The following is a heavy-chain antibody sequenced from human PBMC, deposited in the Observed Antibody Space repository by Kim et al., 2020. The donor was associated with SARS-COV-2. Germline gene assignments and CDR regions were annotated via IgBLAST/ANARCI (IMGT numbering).Heavy chain of an antibody. D-gene: IGHD3-9*01. CDR2: IVVGSGNT. CDR3: AAQTYYDILTGYYAFDI. Sequence: SVKVSCKASGFTFTSSAVQWVRQARGQRLEWIGWIVVGSGNTNYAQKFQERVTITRDMSTSTAYMELSSLRSEDTAVYYCAAQTYYDILTGYYAFDIWGQGTMVTVSS. J-gene: IGHJ3*02. CDR1: GFTFTSSA. V-gene: IGHV1-58*01.